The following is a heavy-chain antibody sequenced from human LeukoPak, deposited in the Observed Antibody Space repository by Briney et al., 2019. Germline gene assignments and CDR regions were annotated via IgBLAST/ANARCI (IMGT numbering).Heavy chain of an antibody. Sequence: NPGGSLRLSCVASGFIFRTYSMNWVRQAPGKGLEWVSSISSSSSHIYYADSVKGRFTISRDNAKNSLYLRMNSLRAEDTAVYYCARTKRDPNPFDYWGQGTLVTVSP. CDR2: ISSSSSHI. D-gene: IGHD2-8*01. CDR3: ARTKRDPNPFDY. J-gene: IGHJ4*02. CDR1: GFIFRTYS. V-gene: IGHV3-21*06.